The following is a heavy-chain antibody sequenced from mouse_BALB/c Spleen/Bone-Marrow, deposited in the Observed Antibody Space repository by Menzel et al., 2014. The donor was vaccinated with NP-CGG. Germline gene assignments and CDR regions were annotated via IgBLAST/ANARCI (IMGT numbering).Heavy chain of an antibody. CDR1: GFTFSDYY. J-gene: IGHJ4*01. V-gene: IGHV5-4*02. CDR2: INDGGSYT. Sequence: EVQLVESGGGLVKPGGSLKLSCAVSGFTFSDYYMYWVRQNPEKRLEWVATINDGGSYTYYPDSVKGRFTISRDNAKNNLYLQMSSLKSKDTAMYYWARDGNFAMDYWVKEPQSPSPQ. CDR3: ARDGNFAMDY.